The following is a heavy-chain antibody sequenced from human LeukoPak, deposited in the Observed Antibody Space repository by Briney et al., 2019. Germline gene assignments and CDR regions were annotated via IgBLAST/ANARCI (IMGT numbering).Heavy chain of an antibody. CDR1: GFTFSSYW. V-gene: IGHV3-7*01. Sequence: QPGGSLRLSCAASGFTFSSYWMSWVRQAPGKGLEWVANIKQDGSEKYYVDSVKGRFTISRDNAKNSLYLQMNSLRAEDTAVYYCARDHWNYDRVYDYWGQGTLVTVSS. CDR2: IKQDGSEK. J-gene: IGHJ4*02. D-gene: IGHD1-7*01. CDR3: ARDHWNYDRVYDY.